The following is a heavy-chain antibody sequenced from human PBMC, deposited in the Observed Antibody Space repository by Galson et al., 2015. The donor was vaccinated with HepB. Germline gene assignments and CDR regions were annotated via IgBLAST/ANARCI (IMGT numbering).Heavy chain of an antibody. CDR2: IDWDDDK. D-gene: IGHD5-18*01. Sequence: PALVKPTQTLTLTCTVSGFSLRTSGMRVSWIRQPPGKALEWLARIDWDDDKFYRTSLKTRLTISKDTSKNQVVFTMTKMDPVDTATYYCALSYGYPGNMDVWGKGTTVTVSS. CDR3: ALSYGYPGNMDV. J-gene: IGHJ6*03. V-gene: IGHV2-70*04. CDR1: GFSLRTSGMR.